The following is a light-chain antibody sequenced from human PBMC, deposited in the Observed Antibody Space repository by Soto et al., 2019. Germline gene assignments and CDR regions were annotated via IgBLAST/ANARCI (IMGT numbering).Light chain of an antibody. V-gene: IGLV2-23*01. CDR2: EGS. Sequence: QSALTQPASVSGSPGQSITISCTGTSSDVGSYNLVSWCQQHPGKAPKLMIYEGSKRPSGVSNRFSDSKSGNTASLTISGLQAEDEADYYCCSYAGSSTVFGGGTKVTVL. CDR3: CSYAGSSTV. CDR1: SSDVGSYNL. J-gene: IGLJ2*01.